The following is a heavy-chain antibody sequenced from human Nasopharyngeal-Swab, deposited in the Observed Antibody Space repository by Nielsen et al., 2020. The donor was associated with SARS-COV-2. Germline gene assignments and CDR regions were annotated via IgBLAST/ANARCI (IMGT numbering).Heavy chain of an antibody. J-gene: IGHJ6*02. CDR3: ARERKGTIFGVVIMKGARRMDV. V-gene: IGHV4-34*01. D-gene: IGHD3-3*01. CDR2: INQSGST. CDR1: GGSFSGYY. Sequence: SQTLSLTCAVYGGSFSGYYWSWIRQPPGKGLEWIGEINQSGSTSYNPSLKSRVTISVDTSKNQFSLKLSSVTAADTAVYYCARERKGTIFGVVIMKGARRMDVWGQGTTVTVSS.